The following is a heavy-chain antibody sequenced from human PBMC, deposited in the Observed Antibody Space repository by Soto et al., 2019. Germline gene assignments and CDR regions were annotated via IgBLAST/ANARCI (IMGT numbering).Heavy chain of an antibody. CDR2: IYYSGGT. CDR3: ARERGGYGLFDS. V-gene: IGHV4-61*08. CDR1: GAALSSGGYF. Sequence: SETLSLTCTVSGAALSSGGYFYTWVRQPPGKGLEWIGYIYYSGGTNYNPSLKSRVTISIDRSKGQFSLNLKSVTAADTAVYYCARERGGYGLFDSWGQGTLVTVSS. D-gene: IGHD5-18*01. J-gene: IGHJ4*02.